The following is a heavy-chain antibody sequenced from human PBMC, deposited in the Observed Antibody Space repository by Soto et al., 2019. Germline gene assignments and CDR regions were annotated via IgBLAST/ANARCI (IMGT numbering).Heavy chain of an antibody. CDR2: TYYSGST. D-gene: IGHD3-22*01. CDR1: GGSISSGDYY. CDR3: ARSIYDSSGYSFDY. Sequence: SETLSLTCTVSGGSISSGDYYWSWIRQPPGKGLEWIGYTYYSGSTYYNPSLKSRVTISVDTSKNQFSLKLSSVTAADTAVYYCARSIYDSSGYSFDYWGQGTLVTVSS. V-gene: IGHV4-30-4*01. J-gene: IGHJ4*02.